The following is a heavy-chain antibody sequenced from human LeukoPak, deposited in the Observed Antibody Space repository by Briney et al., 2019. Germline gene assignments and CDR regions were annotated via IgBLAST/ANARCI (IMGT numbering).Heavy chain of an antibody. CDR2: IYYSGST. D-gene: IGHD6-13*01. CDR3: ARGSSSSWHHSTFYYYYGMDV. V-gene: IGHV4-59*01. J-gene: IGHJ6*02. CDR1: GGSISSYY. Sequence: PSETLSLTCTVSGGSISSYYWSWIRQPPGKGLEWIGYIYYSGSTNYNPSLKSRVTISVDTSKNQFSLKLSSVTAADTAVYYCARGSSSSWHHSTFYYYYGMDVWGQGTTVTVSS.